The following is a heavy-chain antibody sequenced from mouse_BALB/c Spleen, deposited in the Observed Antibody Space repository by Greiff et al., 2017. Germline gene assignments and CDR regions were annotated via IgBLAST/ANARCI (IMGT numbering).Heavy chain of an antibody. V-gene: IGHV2-9-2*01. Sequence: VQLVESGPGLVAPSQSLSITCTVSGFSLTSYDISWIRQPPGKGLEWLGVIWTGGGTNYNSAFMSRLSISKDNSKSQVFLKMNSLQTDDTAIYYCVRDGNYGTFAYWGQGTLVTVSA. D-gene: IGHD2-1*01. CDR3: VRDGNYGTFAY. CDR2: IWTGGGT. J-gene: IGHJ3*01. CDR1: GFSLTSYD.